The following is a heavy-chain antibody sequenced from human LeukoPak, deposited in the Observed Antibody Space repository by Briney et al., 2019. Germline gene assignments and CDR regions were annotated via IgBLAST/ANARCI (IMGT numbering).Heavy chain of an antibody. CDR1: GYTFTSYD. Sequence: ASVKVSCKASGYTFTSYDINWVRQATGQGLEWMGWMNPNSGNTGHAQKFQGRVTITRNTSISTAYMELSSLRSEDTAVYYCARGPPYYDSSGYSYYFDYWGQGTLVTVSS. CDR2: MNPNSGNT. J-gene: IGHJ4*02. D-gene: IGHD3-22*01. V-gene: IGHV1-8*03. CDR3: ARGPPYYDSSGYSYYFDY.